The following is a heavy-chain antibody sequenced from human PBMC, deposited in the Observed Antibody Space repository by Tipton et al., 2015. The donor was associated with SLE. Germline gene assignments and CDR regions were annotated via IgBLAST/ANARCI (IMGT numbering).Heavy chain of an antibody. CDR2: ISSSSSYI. D-gene: IGHD7-27*01. V-gene: IGHV3-21*01. CDR3: ARDPLTGDPFDY. J-gene: IGHJ4*02. CDR1: GFTFSSYS. Sequence: GSLRLSCAASGFTFSSYSMNWVRQAPGKGLEWVSSISSSSSYIYYADSVKGRFTISRDNAKNSLYLQMNSLRAEDTAVYYCARDPLTGDPFDYWGQGTLVTVSS.